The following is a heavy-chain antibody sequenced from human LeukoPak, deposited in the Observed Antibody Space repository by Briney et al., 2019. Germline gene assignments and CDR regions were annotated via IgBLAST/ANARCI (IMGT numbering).Heavy chain of an antibody. CDR2: INPNNGGT. CDR1: GYTFTGYY. CDR3: ARDQVVVAATTYGMDV. D-gene: IGHD2-15*01. Sequence: GASVKVSCKASGYTFTGYYMHWVRQAPGQGLEWMGWINPNNGGTNYAQKFQGRVTMTRDTSISTAYMELSRLRSDDTAVYYCARDQVVVAATTYGMDVWGQGTTVTVSS. V-gene: IGHV1-2*02. J-gene: IGHJ6*02.